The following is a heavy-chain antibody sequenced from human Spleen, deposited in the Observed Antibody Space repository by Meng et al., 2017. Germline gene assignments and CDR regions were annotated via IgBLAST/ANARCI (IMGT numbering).Heavy chain of an antibody. V-gene: IGHV1-18*01. J-gene: IGHJ4*02. CDR2: IHPSGHP. CDR3: ARHLLYDQEYYFDY. Sequence: QVQLVQSGAEVKKPGASVKVSCKASGYTYTDYQTDWVRQAPGQGLEWMGWIHPSGHPTYAQKFQGRVTMTIDTSTTTASMELRSLRSDDSAVYYCARHLLYDQEYYFDYWGQGTLVTVSS. CDR1: GYTYTDYQ. D-gene: IGHD3-3*01.